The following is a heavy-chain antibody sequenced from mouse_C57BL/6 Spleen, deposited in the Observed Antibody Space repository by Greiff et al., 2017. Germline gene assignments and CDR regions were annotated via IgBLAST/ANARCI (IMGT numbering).Heavy chain of an antibody. J-gene: IGHJ4*01. CDR2: IWSDGST. CDR1: GFSLTSYG. CDR3: ARQVPYGSSPYYAMDY. V-gene: IGHV2-6*03. D-gene: IGHD1-1*01. Sequence: VQRVESGPGLVAPSQSLSITCTVSGFSLTSYGVHWVRQPPGKGLEWLVVIWSDGSTTYNSALKSRLSISKDNSKSQVFLKMNSLQTDDTAMYYCARQVPYGSSPYYAMDYWGQGTSVTVSS.